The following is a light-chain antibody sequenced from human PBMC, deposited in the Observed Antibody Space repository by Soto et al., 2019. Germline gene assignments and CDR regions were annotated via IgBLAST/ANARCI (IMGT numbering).Light chain of an antibody. CDR2: SAS. Sequence: DMQMTQSPSYLSAYLGASVTITCRASQNIRTYLNWYQQKPGRAPKLLIHSASALPSGVPSRFSGSGSGTEFTLTMSGLQPEDFASYYCQQGHSTPYTFGQGAKVDIK. J-gene: IGKJ2*01. CDR3: QQGHSTPYT. CDR1: QNIRTY. V-gene: IGKV1-39*01.